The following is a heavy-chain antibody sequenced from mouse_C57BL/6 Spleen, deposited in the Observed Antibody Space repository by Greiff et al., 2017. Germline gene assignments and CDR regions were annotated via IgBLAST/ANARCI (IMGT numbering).Heavy chain of an antibody. CDR2: INPNNGGT. CDR3: ARDDYDGASY. Sequence: EVQLQQSGPELVKPGASVKISCKASGYTFTDYYMNWVKQSHGKSLEWIGDINPNNGGTSYNQKFKGKATLTVDKSSSTAYMELRSLTSEDSAVYYCARDDYDGASYWGQGTLVTVSA. V-gene: IGHV1-26*01. CDR1: GYTFTDYY. J-gene: IGHJ3*01. D-gene: IGHD2-4*01.